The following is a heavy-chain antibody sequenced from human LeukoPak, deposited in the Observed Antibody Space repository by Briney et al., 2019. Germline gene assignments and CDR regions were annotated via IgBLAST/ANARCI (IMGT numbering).Heavy chain of an antibody. V-gene: IGHV4-59*01. CDR3: TIVKVGVGALDY. D-gene: IGHD1-26*01. CDR1: GGSISSYY. J-gene: IGHJ4*02. CDR2: IYYSGST. Sequence: PSETLSLTCTVSGGSISSYYWSWIRQPPGKGLEWIGYIYYSGSTNYNPSLKSRVTISVDTSKNQFSLKLSSVTAADTAVYYCTIVKVGVGALDYWGQGTLVTVSS.